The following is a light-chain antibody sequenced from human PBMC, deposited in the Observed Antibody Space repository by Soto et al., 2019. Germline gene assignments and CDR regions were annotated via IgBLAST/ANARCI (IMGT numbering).Light chain of an antibody. CDR2: VAS. CDR3: QQSSSTPRT. CDR1: QSISSY. J-gene: IGKJ4*01. V-gene: IGKV1-39*01. Sequence: DIQMTQSPSSLSASVGDRVTITCRASQSISSYLSWYQQQPGKAPKLLINVASTLQSGVPSRFSGSGSGTDFALDISVLQREDFASYCCQQSSSTPRTFSGGTKVDIK.